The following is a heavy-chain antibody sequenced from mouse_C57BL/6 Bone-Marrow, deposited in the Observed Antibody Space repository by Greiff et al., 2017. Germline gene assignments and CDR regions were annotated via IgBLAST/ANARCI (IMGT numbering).Heavy chain of an antibody. CDR2: IDPSDSET. D-gene: IGHD4-1*01. CDR3: ARGGKTGTRFDY. Sequence: QVQLQQPGAELVRPGSSVKLSCKASGYTFTSYWMHWVKQRPIQGLEWIGNIDPSDSETHYNQKFKDKATLTVDKSSSTAYMQLSSLTSEDSAVYYCARGGKTGTRFDYWGQGTTRTGSS. CDR1: GYTFTSYW. V-gene: IGHV1-52*01. J-gene: IGHJ2*01.